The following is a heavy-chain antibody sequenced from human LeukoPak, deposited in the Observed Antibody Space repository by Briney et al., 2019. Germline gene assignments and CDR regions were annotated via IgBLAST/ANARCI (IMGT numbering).Heavy chain of an antibody. CDR1: GYTFTGYY. CDR3: ARDLDNVIAAAGTIDY. D-gene: IGHD6-13*01. J-gene: IGHJ4*02. Sequence: ASVKVSCEASGYTFTGYYMHWVRQAPGQGLEWMGWISAYNGNTNYAQKLQGRVTMTTDTSTSTAYMELRSLRSDDTAVYYCARDLDNVIAAAGTIDYWGQGTLVTVSS. CDR2: ISAYNGNT. V-gene: IGHV1-18*04.